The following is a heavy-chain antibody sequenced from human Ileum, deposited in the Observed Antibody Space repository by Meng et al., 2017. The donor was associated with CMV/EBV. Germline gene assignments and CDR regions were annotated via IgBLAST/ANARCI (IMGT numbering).Heavy chain of an antibody. J-gene: IGHJ4*02. CDR3: ARGLASGWPDY. CDR1: GGSFTGYY. Sequence: QVQRKQWGSGPLKPSETLSLTCSVFGGSFTGYYWSWFRQSPGKGLEWIGEITHSGRTSYNLSLKSRVTISVDMSKYQFSLKLTSATAADTAIYYCARGLASGWPDYWGQGTLVTVSS. CDR2: ITHSGRT. D-gene: IGHD3-10*01. V-gene: IGHV4-34*01.